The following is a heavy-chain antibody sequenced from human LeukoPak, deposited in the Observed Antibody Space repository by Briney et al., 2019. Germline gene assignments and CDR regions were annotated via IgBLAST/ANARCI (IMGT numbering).Heavy chain of an antibody. CDR1: GFTFGSYW. Sequence: GGSLRLSCAASGFTFGSYWMSWVRRAPGKGLEWVANIKQDGSEKYYVDSVKGRFTISRDNAKNSLYLQMNSLRAEDTAVYYCARECSGGSCYVDYWGQGTLVTVSS. CDR2: IKQDGSEK. J-gene: IGHJ4*02. D-gene: IGHD2-15*01. CDR3: ARECSGGSCYVDY. V-gene: IGHV3-7*01.